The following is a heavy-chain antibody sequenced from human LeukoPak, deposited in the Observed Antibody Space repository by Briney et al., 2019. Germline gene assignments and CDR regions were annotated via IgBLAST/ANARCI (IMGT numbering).Heavy chain of an antibody. CDR3: ATQRWEKLHGSYYYDGMDV. V-gene: IGHV1-8*02. CDR1: GYTFTNYD. J-gene: IGHJ6*02. CDR2: MNPNSGNA. Sequence: ASVKVSSKASGYTFTNYDINWVRPASGQGLEWGGWMNPNSGNAGFAQKFKGRITMTGDTTTDTAYMEVFSLTSDDTAIYYCATQRWEKLHGSYYYDGMDVWGQGTTVTVS. D-gene: IGHD1-26*01.